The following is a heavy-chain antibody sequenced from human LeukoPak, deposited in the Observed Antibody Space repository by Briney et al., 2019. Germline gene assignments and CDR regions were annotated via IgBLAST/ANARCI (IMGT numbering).Heavy chain of an antibody. V-gene: IGHV1-18*01. Sequence: GTSVKVSCKASGYTFTSYGIRWVRQAPGQGLEWMGWISAYNGNTNYAQKLQGRVTMTTDTSTSTAYMELRSLRSDDTAVYYCARVSSGWLSTIWGQGTLVTVSS. D-gene: IGHD6-19*01. CDR1: GYTFTSYG. CDR3: ARVSSGWLSTI. J-gene: IGHJ4*02. CDR2: ISAYNGNT.